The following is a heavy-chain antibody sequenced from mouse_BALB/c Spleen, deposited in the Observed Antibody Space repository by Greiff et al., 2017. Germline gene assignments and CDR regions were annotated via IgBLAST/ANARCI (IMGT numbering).Heavy chain of an antibody. J-gene: IGHJ4*01. CDR2: IDPETGGT. CDR1: GYTFTDYE. Sequence: QVQLKQSGAELVRPGASVTLSCKASGYTFTDYEMHWVKQTPVHGLEWIGAIDPETGGTAYNQKFKGKATLTADKSSSTAYMELRSLTSEDSAVYYCARSTTVVGAMDYWGQGTSVTVSS. V-gene: IGHV1-15*01. CDR3: ARSTTVVGAMDY. D-gene: IGHD1-1*01.